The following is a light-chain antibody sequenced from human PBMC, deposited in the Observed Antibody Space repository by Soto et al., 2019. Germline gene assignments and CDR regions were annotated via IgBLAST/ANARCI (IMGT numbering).Light chain of an antibody. J-gene: IGKJ4*01. V-gene: IGKV3-11*01. CDR3: QLRSSWPT. CDR1: QTVSNY. CDR2: DAS. Sequence: EIVLTQSPGTVSLSPGERVTLSCRAGQTVSNYIAWYQHKPGQAPRLLIYDASNRAAGIPTRFRGSGSGTDFTLTITSLEPEDSAVYYCQLRSSWPTFGGGTKVDIK.